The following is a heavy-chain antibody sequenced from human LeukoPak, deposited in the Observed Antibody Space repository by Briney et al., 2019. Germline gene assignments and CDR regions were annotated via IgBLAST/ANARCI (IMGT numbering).Heavy chain of an antibody. Sequence: GGSLRLSCAASGFTFSSYAMSWVRQAPGKGLEWVSAISGSGGSTYYADSVKGRFTISRDNSKNTLYLQMNSLRAEDTAVYYCAKSGAQAAAGTCSYYYDSSGYYDFDYWGQGTLVTVSS. CDR1: GFTFSSYA. J-gene: IGHJ4*02. CDR3: AKSGAQAAAGTCSYYYDSSGYYDFDY. D-gene: IGHD3-22*01. V-gene: IGHV3-23*01. CDR2: ISGSGGST.